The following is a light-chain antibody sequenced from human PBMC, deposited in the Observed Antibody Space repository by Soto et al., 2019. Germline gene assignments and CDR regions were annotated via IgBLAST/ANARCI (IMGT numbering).Light chain of an antibody. CDR2: EVS. V-gene: IGLV2-8*01. CDR1: SRDVVDYNY. J-gene: IGLJ2*01. Sequence: QSALTQPPSASGSLRPSVTLPCTGTSRDVVDYNYVSWYQQHPGKVPKLMIYEVSKRPSGVPDRFSGSESGNTASLTVSGLQAEDEADYYCSSFAGSPVVFGGGTKLTVL. CDR3: SSFAGSPVV.